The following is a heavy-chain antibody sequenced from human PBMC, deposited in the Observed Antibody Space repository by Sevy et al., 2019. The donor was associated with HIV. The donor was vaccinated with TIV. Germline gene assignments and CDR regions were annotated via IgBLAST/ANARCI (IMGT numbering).Heavy chain of an antibody. CDR3: AREPTPYYDFWSGRYGMDV. J-gene: IGHJ6*02. Sequence: SETLSLTCTVSGGSISSGDYYWSWIRQPPGKGLELIGYIYYSGSTYYNPSLKSRVTISVDTSKNQFSLKLSSVTAADTAVYYCAREPTPYYDFWSGRYGMDVWGQGTTVTVSS. CDR1: GGSISSGDYY. D-gene: IGHD3-3*01. CDR2: IYYSGST. V-gene: IGHV4-30-4*01.